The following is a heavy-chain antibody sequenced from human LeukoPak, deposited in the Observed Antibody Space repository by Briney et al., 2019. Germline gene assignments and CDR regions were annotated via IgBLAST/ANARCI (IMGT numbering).Heavy chain of an antibody. D-gene: IGHD2-15*01. CDR2: INHSGST. CDR3: ARVHSSDAFDI. J-gene: IGHJ3*02. CDR1: GGSFSGYY. Sequence: SETLSLTCAVYGGSFSGYYWSWIRQPPGKGLEWIGEINHSGSTNYNPSLKSRVTISVDTSKNQFSLKLGSVTAADTAVYYCARVHSSDAFDIWGQGTMVTVSS. V-gene: IGHV4-34*01.